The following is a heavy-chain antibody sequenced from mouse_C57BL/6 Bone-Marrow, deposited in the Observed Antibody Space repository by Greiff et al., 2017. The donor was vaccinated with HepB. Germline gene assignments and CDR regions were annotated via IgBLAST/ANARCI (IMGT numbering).Heavy chain of an antibody. CDR2: ISNGGGST. CDR3: ARQKDYGSSYAMDY. CDR1: GFTFSDYY. J-gene: IGHJ4*01. D-gene: IGHD1-1*01. V-gene: IGHV5-12*01. Sequence: EVQLVESGGGLVQPGGSLKLSCAASGFTFSDYYMYWVRQTPEKRLEWVAYISNGGGSTYYPDTVKGRFTISGDNAKNTLYLQMSRLKSEDTAMYYCARQKDYGSSYAMDYWGQGTSVTVSS.